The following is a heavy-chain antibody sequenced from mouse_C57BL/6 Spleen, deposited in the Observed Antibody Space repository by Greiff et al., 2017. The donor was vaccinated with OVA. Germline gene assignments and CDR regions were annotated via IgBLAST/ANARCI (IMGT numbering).Heavy chain of an antibody. CDR3: ARRVYYYGSSPYYFDY. Sequence: VQLQQSGAELVRPGSSVKLSCKASGYTFTSYWMHWVKQSPIQGLEWIGNIDPSDSETHYNQKFKDKATLTVDKSSSTAYLQLSSLTSEDAAVYYCARRVYYYGSSPYYFDYWGKGTTLTVST. CDR2: IDPSDSET. J-gene: IGHJ2*01. V-gene: IGHV1-52*01. D-gene: IGHD1-1*01. CDR1: GYTFTSYW.